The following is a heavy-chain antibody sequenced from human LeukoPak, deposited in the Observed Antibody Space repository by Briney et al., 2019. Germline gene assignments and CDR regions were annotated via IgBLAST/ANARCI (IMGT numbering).Heavy chain of an antibody. CDR1: GFTFRSHG. Sequence: GGSLRLSCAASGFTFRSHGMHWVRQAPGKGLEWVAVISYDGSKKDYADSVKGRFTIYRDSSKNTVYLKMNSLRTEDTAFYYCARDLSGSYSVDYWGQGTLVTVSS. V-gene: IGHV3-30-3*01. J-gene: IGHJ4*02. CDR3: ARDLSGSYSVDY. CDR2: ISYDGSKK. D-gene: IGHD3-10*01.